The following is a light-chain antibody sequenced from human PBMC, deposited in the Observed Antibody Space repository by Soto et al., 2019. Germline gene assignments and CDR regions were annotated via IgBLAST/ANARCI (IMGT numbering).Light chain of an antibody. CDR3: QQGYDTPLT. J-gene: IGKJ5*01. V-gene: IGKV1-39*01. Sequence: DIQMTQSPSSLSASVGDRVSITCRASQTISRYLNWFQQKPGEAPNLLIYTVAPLQSGVPSRFSGTGSGTDFTLTITNLQPQDFATYYCQQGYDTPLTFGQGTRLDI. CDR1: QTISRY. CDR2: TVA.